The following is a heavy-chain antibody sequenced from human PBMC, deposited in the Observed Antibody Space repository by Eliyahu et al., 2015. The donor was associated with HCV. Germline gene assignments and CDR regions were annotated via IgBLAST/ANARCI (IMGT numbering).Heavy chain of an antibody. CDR1: GGXISSYY. V-gene: IGHV4-59*01. CDR2: IYYSGST. J-gene: IGHJ4*02. CDR3: AREGGYCSGGSCPVAY. D-gene: IGHD2-15*01. Sequence: QVQLQESGPGLVKPSETLSLTCTVSGGXISSYYWSWXRQPPGKGLEXIGYIYYSGSTNYNPSLKSRVTISVDTSKNQFSLKLSSVTAADTAVYYCAREGGYCSGGSCPVAYWGQGTLVTVSS.